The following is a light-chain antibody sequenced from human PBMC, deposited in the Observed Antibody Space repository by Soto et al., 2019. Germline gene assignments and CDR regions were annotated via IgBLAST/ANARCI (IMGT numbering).Light chain of an antibody. CDR1: QSVRSNY. V-gene: IGKV3-20*01. CDR2: GAS. Sequence: EIVLTQSPGTLSLSPGERATLSCRASQSVRSNYLAWYQQRPGQAPRLLISGASSRATGIPDRFSGSGSGTAFTITIRRLEPEDFAVYYCHQYGTLPRTFGQGTKVDVK. CDR3: HQYGTLPRT. J-gene: IGKJ1*01.